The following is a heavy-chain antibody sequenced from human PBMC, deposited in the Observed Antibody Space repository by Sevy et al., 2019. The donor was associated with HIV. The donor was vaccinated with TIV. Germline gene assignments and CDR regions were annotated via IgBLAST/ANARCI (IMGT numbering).Heavy chain of an antibody. D-gene: IGHD5-18*01. J-gene: IGHJ4*02. CDR1: GFTFSSYG. CDR3: ARDVDTAMVTGYFDY. Sequence: GGSLRLSCAASGFTFSSYGMHWVRQAPGKGLEWVAGIGYDGSNKYYADSVKGRFTISRDNSKNTLYLQMNSLRAEDTAVYYCARDVDTAMVTGYFDYWGQGTLVTVSS. CDR2: IGYDGSNK. V-gene: IGHV3-33*01.